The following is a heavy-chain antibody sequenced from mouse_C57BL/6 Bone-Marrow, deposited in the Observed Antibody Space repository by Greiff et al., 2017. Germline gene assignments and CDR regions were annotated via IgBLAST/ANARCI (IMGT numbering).Heavy chain of an antibody. J-gene: IGHJ4*01. Sequence: QVQLQQPGAELVKPGASVKLSCKASGYTFTSYWMHWVKQRPGQGLEWIGMIHPNSGSTNYNEKFKSKATLTVDKSSSTAYMQLSSLTSEDSAVYYCARNLLLRLDYAMDYWGQGTSVTVSS. CDR1: GYTFTSYW. CDR2: IHPNSGST. V-gene: IGHV1-64*01. CDR3: ARNLLLRLDYAMDY. D-gene: IGHD1-1*01.